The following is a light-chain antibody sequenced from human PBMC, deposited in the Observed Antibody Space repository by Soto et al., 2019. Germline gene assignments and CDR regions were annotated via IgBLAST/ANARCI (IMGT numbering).Light chain of an antibody. CDR1: ESVSSSY. V-gene: IGKV3-20*01. Sequence: EIVLTHSPGTLSLSPCERATLSSSASESVSSSYLAWYQQKPGQAPRLLIFGASSRATGTPDRFSGSGSGTDFTLTISRLEPEDFAVYYCQQYGSSPPWTFGQGTKVDIK. CDR3: QQYGSSPPWT. CDR2: GAS. J-gene: IGKJ1*01.